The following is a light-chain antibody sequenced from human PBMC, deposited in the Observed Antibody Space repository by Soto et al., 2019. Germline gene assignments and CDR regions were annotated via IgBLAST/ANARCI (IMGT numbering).Light chain of an antibody. CDR1: SSNNGSNY. V-gene: IGLV1-47*01. J-gene: IGLJ1*01. CDR3: AAWDDSLSGFYV. Sequence: QSALTQPPSASGTPGQRVTISCSGSSSNNGSNYVYWYQQLPGTAPKLLIYRNNQRPSGVPERFSGSKSGTSASLAISGLRSEDEADYYCAAWDDSLSGFYVFGTGTKVTVL. CDR2: RNN.